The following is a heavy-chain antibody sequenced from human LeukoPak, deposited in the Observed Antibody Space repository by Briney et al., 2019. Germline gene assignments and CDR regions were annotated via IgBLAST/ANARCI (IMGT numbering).Heavy chain of an antibody. J-gene: IGHJ4*02. V-gene: IGHV3-7*01. D-gene: IGHD2-15*01. CDR2: TKPDGSAE. CDR3: ARDGGLHTNFDY. Sequence: GGSLRLSCAASGFSFRNYWMGWVRQAPGKGLEWVANTKPDGSAEYYADSVRGRFTASRDNANYLLYLQMNRLRAEDTAVYYCARDGGLHTNFDYWGQGTLLTVSS. CDR1: GFSFRNYW.